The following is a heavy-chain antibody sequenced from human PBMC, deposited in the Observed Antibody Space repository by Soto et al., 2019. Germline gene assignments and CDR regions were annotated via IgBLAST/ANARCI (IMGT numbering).Heavy chain of an antibody. D-gene: IGHD6-19*01. CDR1: GFTFSNAW. Sequence: EVQLVESGGGLVKPGGSLRLSCAASGFTFSNAWMSWVRQAPGKGLEWVGRIKSKTDGGTTDYAAPVKGRFTISRDDSKNTLYLQMNSLKTEDTAVYYCTTDPGYSSIPYFDYWGQGTLVTVSS. V-gene: IGHV3-15*01. CDR2: IKSKTDGGTT. CDR3: TTDPGYSSIPYFDY. J-gene: IGHJ4*02.